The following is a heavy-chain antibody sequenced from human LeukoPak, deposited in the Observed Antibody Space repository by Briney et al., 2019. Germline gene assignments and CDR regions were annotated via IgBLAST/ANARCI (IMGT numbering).Heavy chain of an antibody. J-gene: IGHJ3*02. Sequence: GASVKVSCKASGYTFIGYYIHWVRQVPGQGLEWMGWINPNSGGTKYPQKFQGRVTMTRDTSNSTTYMELSRLRSDDTAVYYCARGETEETGTRPDAFDIWGHGTMVTVSS. CDR2: INPNSGGT. D-gene: IGHD6-13*01. V-gene: IGHV1-2*02. CDR3: ARGETEETGTRPDAFDI. CDR1: GYTFIGYY.